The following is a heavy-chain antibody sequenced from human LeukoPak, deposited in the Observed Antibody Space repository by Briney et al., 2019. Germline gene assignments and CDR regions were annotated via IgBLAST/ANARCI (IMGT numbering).Heavy chain of an antibody. CDR3: ARVRVYSSSWYTKAFDI. CDR2: MNTSGST. D-gene: IGHD6-13*01. J-gene: IGHJ3*02. CDR1: GDPISCYY. V-gene: IGHV4-4*07. Sequence: SETLSLTCSVSGDPISCYYWSWLRQPAGKGLEWLGRMNTSGSTNYNPSLKSRVTISVDTSKNQFSLKLSSVTAADTAVYYCARVRVYSSSWYTKAFDIWGQGTMVTVSS.